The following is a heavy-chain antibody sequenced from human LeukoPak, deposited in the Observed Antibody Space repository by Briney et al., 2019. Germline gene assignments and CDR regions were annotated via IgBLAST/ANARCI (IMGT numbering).Heavy chain of an antibody. CDR2: INPNSGGT. D-gene: IGHD6-19*01. J-gene: IGHJ4*02. V-gene: IGHV1-2*02. CDR3: ARVDASSLAVHY. Sequence: GASVKVSCMTSGYTFTGYFLNWVRQAPGQGLEWMGRINPNSGGTNCGQKFQDRVTLTRDTSIATAYMELSSLTSDDTAVYYCARVDASSLAVHYWGQGTLVTVSS. CDR1: GYTFTGYF.